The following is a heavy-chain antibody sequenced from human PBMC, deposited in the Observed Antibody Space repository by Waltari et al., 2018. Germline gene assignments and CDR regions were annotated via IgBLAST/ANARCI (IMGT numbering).Heavy chain of an antibody. CDR3: ARLAYCGGDCYSGVDY. V-gene: IGHV1-69*01. CDR2: IIPSFGTA. D-gene: IGHD2-21*02. J-gene: IGHJ4*02. Sequence: QVQLVQSGAEVKKPGSSVKVSCKASGGTFSNYAISWVRQAPGQGLEWMGGIIPSFGTANYAQKFQGRVTITADESTSTAYMELSSLRSEDTAVYYCARLAYCGGDCYSGVDYWGQGTLVTVSS. CDR1: GGTFSNYA.